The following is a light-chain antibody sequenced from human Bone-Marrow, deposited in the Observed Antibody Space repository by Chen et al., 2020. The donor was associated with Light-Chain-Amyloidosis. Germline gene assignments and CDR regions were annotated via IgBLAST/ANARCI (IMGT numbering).Light chain of an antibody. V-gene: IGKV1-39*01. J-gene: IGKJ4*01. CDR2: AAS. CDR1: QTISIY. Sequence: IQMTQSPSSLSASVGDRVTITCRASQTISIYLNWYQQKPGKAPNLLIYAASSLQSGVPSRFSGSGSVTDFTLTISSLQPEDFATYYCQQTYSTPPTFGGGTKVEIK. CDR3: QQTYSTPPT.